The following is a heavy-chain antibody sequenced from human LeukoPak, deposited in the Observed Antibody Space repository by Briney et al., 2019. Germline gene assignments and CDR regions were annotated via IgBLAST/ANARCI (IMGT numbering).Heavy chain of an antibody. Sequence: SGTLSLTCAVSGGSIINSNWWSWVRQPPGKGLEWIGSIYYSGSTYYNPSLKSRVTISVDTSRNQFSLKLSSVTAADTAVYYCARGGSRLTTAGDLDYWGQGTLVTVSS. CDR3: ARGGSRLTTAGDLDY. CDR1: GGSIINSNW. D-gene: IGHD3-16*01. V-gene: IGHV4-4*02. J-gene: IGHJ4*02. CDR2: IYYSGST.